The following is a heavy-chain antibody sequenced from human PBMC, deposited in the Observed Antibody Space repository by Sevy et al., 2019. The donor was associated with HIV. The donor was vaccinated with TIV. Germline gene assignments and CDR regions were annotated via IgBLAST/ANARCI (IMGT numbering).Heavy chain of an antibody. CDR3: AREGIGSCYGAFDI. V-gene: IGHV1-18*01. J-gene: IGHJ3*02. CDR1: GYTFTSYG. Sequence: ASVKVSCKASGYTFTSYGISWVRQAPGQGLEWMGWISAYNGNTNYAQKLQGRVTMATDTSTSTAYMELRSLRSDDTAVYYCAREGIGSCYGAFDIWGQGTMVTVSS. D-gene: IGHD2-15*01. CDR2: ISAYNGNT.